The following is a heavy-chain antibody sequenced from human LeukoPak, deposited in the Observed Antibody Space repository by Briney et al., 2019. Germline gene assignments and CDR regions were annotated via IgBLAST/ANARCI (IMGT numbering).Heavy chain of an antibody. CDR3: ARVKDHRGIAVAGSDY. CDR2: IGTSSSYI. D-gene: IGHD6-13*01. Sequence: GGSLRLSCAASGFTFSSYSMNWVRQAPGKGLGWVASIGTSSSYIYYANSLKGRFTISRDNAKNSMYLQMNSLRTEDTAVYYCARVKDHRGIAVAGSDYWGQGTLVTVSS. J-gene: IGHJ4*02. CDR1: GFTFSSYS. V-gene: IGHV3-21*01.